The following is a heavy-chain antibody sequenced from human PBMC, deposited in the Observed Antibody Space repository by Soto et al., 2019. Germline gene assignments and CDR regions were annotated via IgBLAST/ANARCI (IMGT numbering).Heavy chain of an antibody. J-gene: IGHJ4*02. CDR2: IATSGAT. D-gene: IGHD5-18*01. CDR3: ARERDSYSDPWQELHY. V-gene: IGHV3-13*01. Sequence: PGGSLRLSCAASGFNFFSYDMHWVRQAPGKGLEWVSAIATSGATFYADSVKGRFTISRDNGKNSLYLQMNSLRAEDTAVYFCARERDSYSDPWQELHYWGQGTLVTVSS. CDR1: GFNFFSYD.